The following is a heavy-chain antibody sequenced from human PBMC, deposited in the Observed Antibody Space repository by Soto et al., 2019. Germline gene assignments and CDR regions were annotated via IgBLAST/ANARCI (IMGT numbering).Heavy chain of an antibody. V-gene: IGHV1-18*01. CDR3: ARDRGGIYGDYYYYGMDV. CDR1: GYTFTSYG. D-gene: IGHD4-17*01. Sequence: QVQLVQSGAEVKKPGASVKVSCKASGYTFTSYGISWVRQAPGQGLEWMGWISAYNGNTNYAQKLQGRGTMTTDPSTSTAYMELRSLRSDDTAVYYCARDRGGIYGDYYYYGMDVWGQGTTVTVSS. CDR2: ISAYNGNT. J-gene: IGHJ6*02.